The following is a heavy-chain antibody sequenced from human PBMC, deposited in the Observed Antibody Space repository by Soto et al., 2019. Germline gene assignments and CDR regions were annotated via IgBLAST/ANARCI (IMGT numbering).Heavy chain of an antibody. CDR1: GGTFSSYT. CDR3: ARDLGYCSSTSCYLTY. D-gene: IGHD2-2*01. J-gene: IGHJ4*02. CDR2: IIPILGIA. Sequence: GASVKVSCKASGGTFSSYTISWVRQAPGQGLEWMGRIIPILGIANYAQKFQGRVTITADKSTSTAYTELSSLRSEDTAVYYCARDLGYCSSTSCYLTYWGQGTLVTVSS. V-gene: IGHV1-69*04.